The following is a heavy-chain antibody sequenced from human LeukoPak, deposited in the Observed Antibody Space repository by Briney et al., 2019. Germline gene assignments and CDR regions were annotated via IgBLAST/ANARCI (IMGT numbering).Heavy chain of an antibody. D-gene: IGHD3-22*01. CDR1: GGSISSSSYY. V-gene: IGHV4-39*01. CDR3: ARPLHYYDSSSRGDDVFDI. J-gene: IGHJ3*02. Sequence: SETLSLTRTVSGGSISSSSYYWGWIRQPPGKGLEWIGNIYNSGSTFYNPSLKSRVTISVDTSKNQFSLRLSSVTAADTALYYCARPLHYYDSSSRGDDVFDIWGQGTMVTVSS. CDR2: IYNSGST.